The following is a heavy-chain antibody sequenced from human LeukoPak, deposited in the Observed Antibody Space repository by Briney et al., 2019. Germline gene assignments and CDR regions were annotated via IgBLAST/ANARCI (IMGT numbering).Heavy chain of an antibody. CDR1: GGSISSYY. D-gene: IGHD6-13*01. V-gene: IGHV4-59*12. J-gene: IGHJ4*02. CDR2: IYYSGST. Sequence: SETLSLTCTVSGGSISSYYWSWIRQPPGKGLEWIGYIYYSGSTNYKPSLKSRVTISVETSKNQFSLKLSSVTAADTAVYYCARGRGVFGAVDNYFDYWGQGALVTVSS. CDR3: ARGRGVFGAVDNYFDY.